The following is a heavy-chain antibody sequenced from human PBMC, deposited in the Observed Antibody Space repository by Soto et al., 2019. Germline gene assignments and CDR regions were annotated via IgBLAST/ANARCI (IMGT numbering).Heavy chain of an antibody. CDR2: IYYIGST. V-gene: IGHV4-61*08. J-gene: IGHJ6*04. CDR1: GGSVSSGGYY. Sequence: SETQSLTGNVSGGSVSSGGYYWSWIRQPPGKGLEWIGYIYYIGSTNYNPSLKSRVTISVETSKNQFSLKLSSVTAADTAVYYCAREATLRFRGMDVWGYRTTAAYSS. D-gene: IGHD3-3*01. CDR3: AREATLRFRGMDV.